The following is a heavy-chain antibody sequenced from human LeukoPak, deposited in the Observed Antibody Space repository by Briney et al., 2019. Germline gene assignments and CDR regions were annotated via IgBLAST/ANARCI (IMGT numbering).Heavy chain of an antibody. CDR1: GFTFSSYG. D-gene: IGHD3-22*01. V-gene: IGHV3-33*01. J-gene: IGHJ5*02. CDR3: ARDSYDSSGYPHWFDP. Sequence: GGSLRLSCAASGFTFSSYGMHWVRQAPGKGLEWVAVIWYDGSNKYYADSVKGRFTISRDNSKNTLYLQMNSLRAEDTAVYYCARDSYDSSGYPHWFDPWGQGTLVTVSS. CDR2: IWYDGSNK.